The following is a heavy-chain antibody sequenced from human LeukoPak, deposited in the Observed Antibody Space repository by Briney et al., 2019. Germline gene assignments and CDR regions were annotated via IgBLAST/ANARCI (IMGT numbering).Heavy chain of an antibody. CDR1: GFIFSSYV. CDR3: AKDLGELYDPEITMVRGKLAFDI. D-gene: IGHD3-10*01. J-gene: IGHJ3*02. Sequence: GGSLRLSCAASGFIFSSYVMGWVRQAPGKGLEWVSSISGSGGSTYYADSVKGRFTISRDNSKNTLYLQMNSLRAEDTAVYYCAKDLGELYDPEITMVRGKLAFDIWGQGTMVTVSS. CDR2: ISGSGGST. V-gene: IGHV3-23*01.